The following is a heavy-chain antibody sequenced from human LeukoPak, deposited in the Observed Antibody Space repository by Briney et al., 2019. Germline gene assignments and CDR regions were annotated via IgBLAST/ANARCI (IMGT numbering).Heavy chain of an antibody. CDR1: GGSISSGDYY. V-gene: IGHV4-30-4*01. J-gene: IGHJ6*03. CDR3: AREAGSGSYYNYYMDV. CDR2: IYYSGSA. D-gene: IGHD3-10*01. Sequence: SETLSLTCTVSGGSISSGDYYWSWIRQPPGKGLEWIGYIYYSGSAFYNPSLKSRVIISVDTSKNQFSLNLSSVTAADTAVYYCAREAGSGSYYNYYMDVWGKGTTVTVSS.